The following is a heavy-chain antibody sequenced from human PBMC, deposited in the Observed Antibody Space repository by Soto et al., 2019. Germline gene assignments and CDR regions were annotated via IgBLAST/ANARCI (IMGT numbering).Heavy chain of an antibody. J-gene: IGHJ4*02. CDR1: GFSLSTSGVG. Sequence: QITLKESGPTLVKPTQTLTLTCTFSGFSLSTSGVGVGWIRQPPGKALEWLALIYWNDDKRYSPSLKSRLTITKDTSKNQVVLTMTNMDPVDTATYYCAHRQEVYDFWSGYHNFDYRGQGTLVTVSS. CDR2: IYWNDDK. D-gene: IGHD3-3*01. V-gene: IGHV2-5*01. CDR3: AHRQEVYDFWSGYHNFDY.